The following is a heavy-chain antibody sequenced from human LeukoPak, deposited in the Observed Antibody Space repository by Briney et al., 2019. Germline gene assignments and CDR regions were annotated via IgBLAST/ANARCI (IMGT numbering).Heavy chain of an antibody. J-gene: IGHJ6*02. Sequence: ASVKVSCKASGYTFTGYYMHWVRQAPGQGLEWMGWINPNSGGTNYAQKFQGWVTMTRDTSISTAYMELSRLRSDDTAAYYCARDGPGNYGDYRISYYYGMDVWGQGTTVTVSS. CDR1: GYTFTGYY. V-gene: IGHV1-2*04. CDR2: INPNSGGT. CDR3: ARDGPGNYGDYRISYYYGMDV. D-gene: IGHD4-17*01.